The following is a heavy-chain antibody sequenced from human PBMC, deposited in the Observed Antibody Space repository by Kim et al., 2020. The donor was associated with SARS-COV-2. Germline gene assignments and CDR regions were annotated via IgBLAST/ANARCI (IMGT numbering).Heavy chain of an antibody. Sequence: SVKVSCKASGGTFSSYAISWVRQAPGQGLEWMGGIIPIFGTANYAQKFQGRVTITADESTSTAYMELSSLRSEDTAVYYCARGYSGSYVDGLTSLDYWGQGTLVTVSS. J-gene: IGHJ4*02. CDR3: ARGYSGSYVDGLTSLDY. D-gene: IGHD1-26*01. V-gene: IGHV1-69*13. CDR1: GGTFSSYA. CDR2: IIPIFGTA.